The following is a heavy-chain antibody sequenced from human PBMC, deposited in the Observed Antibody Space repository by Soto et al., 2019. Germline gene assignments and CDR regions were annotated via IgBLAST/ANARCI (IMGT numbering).Heavy chain of an antibody. Sequence: PGGSLRLSCAASGFTFSSYAMSWVRQAPGKGLEWVANINEDGSEINYVDSVKGRFTISRDNAKNSLYLQMNSLRVEDTAVYYCASSLLRGQGTLVTVSS. CDR3: ASSLL. J-gene: IGHJ4*02. CDR1: GFTFSSYA. CDR2: INEDGSEI. V-gene: IGHV3-7*01.